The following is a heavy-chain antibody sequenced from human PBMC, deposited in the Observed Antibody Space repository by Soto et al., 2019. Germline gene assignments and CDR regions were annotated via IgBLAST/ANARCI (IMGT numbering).Heavy chain of an antibody. CDR3: TDRDVQY. V-gene: IGHV6-1*01. CDR2: TYFRSKWYT. CDR1: GDSVSSNSAA. J-gene: IGHJ4*02. Sequence: PSQTLSLTCAISGDSVSSNSAAWNWIRQSSSRGLEWLGRTYFRSKWYTGYAPSVKSRITINPDTSKNQFSLQLTSVTLEDTAVYYCTDRDVQYWGQGTLVTVSS.